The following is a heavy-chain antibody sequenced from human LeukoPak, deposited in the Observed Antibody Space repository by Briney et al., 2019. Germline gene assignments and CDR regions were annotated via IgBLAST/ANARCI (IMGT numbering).Heavy chain of an antibody. Sequence: GGSLRLSCAASGFTLSSYAMSWVRQAPGKGLECISGFSGSGGSTYYADSVKGRFTISRDNSKNTLYLQMNSLRAEDTAVYYCARDELDGGSCYCFDYWGQGTLVTVSS. V-gene: IGHV3-23*01. D-gene: IGHD2-15*01. J-gene: IGHJ4*02. CDR1: GFTLSSYA. CDR3: ARDELDGGSCYCFDY. CDR2: FSGSGGST.